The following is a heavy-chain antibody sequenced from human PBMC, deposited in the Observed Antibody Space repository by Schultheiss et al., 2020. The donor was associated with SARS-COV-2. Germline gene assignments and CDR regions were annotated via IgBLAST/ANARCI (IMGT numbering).Heavy chain of an antibody. CDR3: ARDHGSGWYSAFDI. CDR2: ISSSSSYI. D-gene: IGHD6-19*01. CDR1: GFTFSSYG. V-gene: IGHV3-21*01. J-gene: IGHJ3*02. Sequence: GESLKISCAASGFTFSSYGMHWVRQAPGKGLEWVSSISSSSSYIYYADSVKGRFTISRDNAKNSLYLQMNSLRAEDTAVYYCARDHGSGWYSAFDIWGQGTMVTVSS.